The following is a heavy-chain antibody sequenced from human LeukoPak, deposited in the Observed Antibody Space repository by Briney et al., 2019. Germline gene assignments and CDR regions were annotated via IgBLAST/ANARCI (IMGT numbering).Heavy chain of an antibody. CDR2: INPNSGGT. CDR3: ARGKTDYSSSWPIDY. J-gene: IGHJ4*02. D-gene: IGHD6-13*01. Sequence: ASVKVSCKASGYTFTGYYMHWVRQAPGQGLEWMGRINPNSGGTNYAQKFQGRVTMTRDTSISTAYMELSRLRSDDTAVYYCARGKTDYSSSWPIDYWGQGTLVTVSS. V-gene: IGHV1-2*06. CDR1: GYTFTGYY.